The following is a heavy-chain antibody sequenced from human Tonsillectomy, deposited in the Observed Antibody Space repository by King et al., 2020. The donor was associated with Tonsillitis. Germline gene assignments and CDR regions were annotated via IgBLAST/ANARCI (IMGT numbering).Heavy chain of an antibody. V-gene: IGHV5-10-1*01. CDR1: GYIFTDYW. Sequence: VQLVQSGAEVKKPGESLTISCQTSGYIFTDYWIGWVRLMTGKGLEWMGRIDPRDSFTNYSPPFQGHITISVDKSISTAYLQFHSLKSSDTAIYYCARRSDDLGRNSIGYWGQGTLVTVSS. D-gene: IGHD4-23*01. CDR3: ARRSDDLGRNSIGY. CDR2: IDPRDSFT. J-gene: IGHJ4*02.